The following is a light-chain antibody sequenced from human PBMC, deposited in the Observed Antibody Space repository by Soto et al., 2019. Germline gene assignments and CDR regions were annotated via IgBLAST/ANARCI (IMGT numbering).Light chain of an antibody. J-gene: IGKJ5*01. Sequence: DIVMTQSPLSSPATLGQPASISCRSSQSLVHSDGNTYLSGFQQRPGQPPRLLISRISRRSPVVPSRFSGSESATDFTLTISSPQPDDFATYYCQQSNSTPHTLGQGTRLEIK. CDR3: QQSNSTPHT. CDR2: RIS. CDR1: QSLVHSDGNTY. V-gene: IGKV2-24*01.